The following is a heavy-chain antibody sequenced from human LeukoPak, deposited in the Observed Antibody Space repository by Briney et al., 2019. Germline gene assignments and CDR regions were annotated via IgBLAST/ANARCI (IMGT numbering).Heavy chain of an antibody. D-gene: IGHD3-10*01. CDR2: ISSSGSTI. V-gene: IGHV3-11*01. J-gene: IGHJ3*02. Sequence: GGSLRLSCAASGFTFSDYYMSWIRQAPGKGLEWVSYISSSGSTIYYADSVEGRFTISRDNAKNSLYLQMNSLRAEDTAVYYCASNYWYYYGSGSDDAFDIWGQGTMVTVSP. CDR3: ASNYWYYYGSGSDDAFDI. CDR1: GFTFSDYY.